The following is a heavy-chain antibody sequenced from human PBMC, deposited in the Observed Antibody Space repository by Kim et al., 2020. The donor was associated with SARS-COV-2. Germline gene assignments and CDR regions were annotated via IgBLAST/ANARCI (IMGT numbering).Heavy chain of an antibody. CDR3: ASGYSYGHYFDY. V-gene: IGHV3-74*01. J-gene: IGHJ4*02. Sequence: SYADSVQGRFTISRDNAKNTLYLQMNSLRAEDTAVYYCASGYSYGHYFDYWGQGTLVTVSS. D-gene: IGHD5-18*01.